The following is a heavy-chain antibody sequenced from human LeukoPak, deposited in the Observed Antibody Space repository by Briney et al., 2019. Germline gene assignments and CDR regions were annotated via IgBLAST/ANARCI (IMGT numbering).Heavy chain of an antibody. J-gene: IGHJ4*02. CDR2: FDPEDGET. Sequence: ASVKVSCKVSGYTLTELSMHWVRQAPGKGLEWMGGFDPEDGETIYAQKFQGRVTMTEDTSTDTAYMELSSLRSEDTAVYYCAIDLHSSSWYYFDYWGQGTLVTVSS. CDR3: AIDLHSSSWYYFDY. CDR1: GYTLTELS. D-gene: IGHD6-13*01. V-gene: IGHV1-24*01.